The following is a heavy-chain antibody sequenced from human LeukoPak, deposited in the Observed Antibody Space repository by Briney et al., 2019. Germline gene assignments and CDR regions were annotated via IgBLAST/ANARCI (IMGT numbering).Heavy chain of an antibody. D-gene: IGHD4-17*01. Sequence: GGSLRLSCAASGFTFSSYGMHWVRQAPGKGLEWVAVIWYDGSNKYYADSVKGRFTISRDNSKNTLDLQMNSLSAEDTAVYYCARDNYGNCLDYWGQGTLVTVSS. CDR2: IWYDGSNK. CDR1: GFTFSSYG. J-gene: IGHJ4*02. V-gene: IGHV3-33*01. CDR3: ARDNYGNCLDY.